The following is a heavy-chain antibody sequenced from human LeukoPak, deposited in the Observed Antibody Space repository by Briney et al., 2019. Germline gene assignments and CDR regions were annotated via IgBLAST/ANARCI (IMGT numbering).Heavy chain of an antibody. CDR2: SSSSGTTI. D-gene: IGHD3-10*01. V-gene: IGHV3-11*01. CDR3: ARSRLWFGELSHFDY. CDR1: GFSFSDYN. J-gene: IGHJ4*02. Sequence: PGGSLRLSCAASGFSFSDYNMSWLRQAPGKGLEWVSYSSSSGTTIYYADSVKGRFTISRDNARNSLYLQVSSLRAEDTALYFCARSRLWFGELSHFDYWGQGTLVIVSS.